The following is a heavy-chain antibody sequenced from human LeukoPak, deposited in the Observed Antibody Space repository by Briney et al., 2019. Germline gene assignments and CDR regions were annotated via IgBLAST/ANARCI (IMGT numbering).Heavy chain of an antibody. CDR1: GFTFSSYA. D-gene: IGHD3-22*01. CDR3: AKEPSDSRLPVGAPHFDY. V-gene: IGHV3-23*01. J-gene: IGHJ4*02. Sequence: PGASLRLSCAASGFTFSSYAMSWVRQAPGKGLEWVSAISGSGGSTYYADSVKGRFTISRDNSKNTLYLQMNSLRAEDTAVYYCAKEPSDSRLPVGAPHFDYWGQGTLVTVSS. CDR2: ISGSGGST.